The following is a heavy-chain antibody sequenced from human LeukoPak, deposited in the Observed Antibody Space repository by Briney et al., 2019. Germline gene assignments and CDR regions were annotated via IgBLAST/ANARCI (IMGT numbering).Heavy chain of an antibody. CDR1: GGTFISYA. Sequence: ASVKVSCKASGGTFISYAISWVRQAPGQGLEWMGGIIPIFGTANYAQKFQGRVTITADESTSTAYMGLSSLRSEDTAVYYCARAGLYSSGYGTKIIFDYWGQGTLVTVSS. CDR2: IIPIFGTA. V-gene: IGHV1-69*13. D-gene: IGHD6-19*01. CDR3: ARAGLYSSGYGTKIIFDY. J-gene: IGHJ4*02.